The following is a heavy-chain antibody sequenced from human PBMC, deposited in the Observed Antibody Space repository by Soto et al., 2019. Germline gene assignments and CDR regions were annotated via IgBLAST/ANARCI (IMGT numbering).Heavy chain of an antibody. V-gene: IGHV1-3*04. CDR3: AKGSQMWTPDY. J-gene: IGHJ4*02. Sequence: QVQLVQSGAEVKKPGASVKVSCKASGYTFTDYAMHWVRQAPGQRLEWMGWISTGNGNTKYSQKFQGRVTITRDTSATTAHMELSSLRSDDTAVYYCAKGSQMWTPDYWGQGTLVTVSS. D-gene: IGHD2-21*01. CDR1: GYTFTDYA. CDR2: ISTGNGNT.